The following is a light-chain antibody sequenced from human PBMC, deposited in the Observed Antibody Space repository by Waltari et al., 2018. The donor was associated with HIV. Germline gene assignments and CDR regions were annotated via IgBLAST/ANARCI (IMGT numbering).Light chain of an antibody. J-gene: IGLJ3*02. Sequence: QSVLTQPPSASGTPGQRVTISCSGGSFNIGSNYGYWYQQFPGTAPRLLIYRNTLRPSGVPDRFSGSKSATSASLAISGLRSEDEADYFCAAWDDSVSGRVFGGGTKLTVL. CDR1: SFNIGSNY. CDR3: AAWDDSVSGRV. V-gene: IGLV1-47*01. CDR2: RNT.